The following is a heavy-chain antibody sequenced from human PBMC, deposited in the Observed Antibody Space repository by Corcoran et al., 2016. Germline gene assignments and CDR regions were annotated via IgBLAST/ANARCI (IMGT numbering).Heavy chain of an antibody. Sequence: QVQLQQWGAGLLKPSETLSLTCAVYGGSFSGYYWSWIRQPPGKGLEWIGEINHSGSTNYNPSLKSRVTISVDTSKNQFSLKLSSVTAADTAVYYCARGKRAMVRVGEAYYYYGMDVWGQGTTVTVSS. CDR3: ARGKRAMVRVGEAYYYYGMDV. CDR1: GGSFSGYY. J-gene: IGHJ6*02. D-gene: IGHD5-18*01. CDR2: INHSGST. V-gene: IGHV4-34*01.